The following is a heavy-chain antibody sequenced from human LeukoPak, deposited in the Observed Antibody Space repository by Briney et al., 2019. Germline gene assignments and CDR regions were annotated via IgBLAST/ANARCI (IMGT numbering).Heavy chain of an antibody. CDR1: GDSISGYY. V-gene: IGHV4-59*08. CDR3: ARPYYYDSRIDP. CDR2: FYYSGST. D-gene: IGHD3-22*01. Sequence: SETLSLTCTVSGDSISGYYWSWIRQPPGTGLEWIGYFYYSGSTYYNPSLKSRVTISVDTSKSQFSLKLSSVTAADTAVYYCARPYYYDSRIDPWGQGTLVTVSS. J-gene: IGHJ5*02.